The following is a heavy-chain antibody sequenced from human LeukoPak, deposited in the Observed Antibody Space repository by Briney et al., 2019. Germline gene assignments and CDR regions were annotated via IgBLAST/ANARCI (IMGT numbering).Heavy chain of an antibody. J-gene: IGHJ4*02. Sequence: GGSLRLSCAASGFTFSSYWMSWVRQPPGKGLERVANIKQDGSEKYYVDSVKGRFTISRDNAKSSLYLQMNSLRAEDTAVYYCARDGYAAGPATTFDYWGQGTLVTVSS. D-gene: IGHD6-25*01. CDR3: ARDGYAAGPATTFDY. CDR2: IKQDGSEK. V-gene: IGHV3-7*03. CDR1: GFTFSSYW.